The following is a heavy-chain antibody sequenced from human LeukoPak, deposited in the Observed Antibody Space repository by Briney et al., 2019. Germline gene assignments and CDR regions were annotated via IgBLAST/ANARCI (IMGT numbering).Heavy chain of an antibody. D-gene: IGHD2-2*01. V-gene: IGHV4-30-2*02. J-gene: IGHJ5*02. Sequence: SQTLSLTCTVSGGSISSGGYYWSWIRQPPGKGLEWIGYIYHSGSTYYNPSLKSRVTISVDRSKNQFSLKLSSVTAADTAVYYCARRSIGYCSSTSCSGWFDPWGQGTLVTVSS. CDR2: IYHSGST. CDR3: ARRSIGYCSSTSCSGWFDP. CDR1: GGSISSGGYY.